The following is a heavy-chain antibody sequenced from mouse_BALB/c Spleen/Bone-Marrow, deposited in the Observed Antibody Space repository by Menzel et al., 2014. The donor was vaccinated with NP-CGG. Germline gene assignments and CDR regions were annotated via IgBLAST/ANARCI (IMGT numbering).Heavy chain of an antibody. CDR1: GYTFTSYW. J-gene: IGHJ2*01. CDR3: ARGTGPDY. V-gene: IGHV1-87*01. D-gene: IGHD4-1*01. CDR2: IYPGDGDT. Sequence: QVQLKQSGAELARPGASVKLSCKASGYTFTSYWMQWVKQRPGQGLEWIGAIYPGDGDTRYTQKFKGKATLTADKSSSTAYMQLSSLASEDSAVYYCARGTGPDYWGQGTTLTVSS.